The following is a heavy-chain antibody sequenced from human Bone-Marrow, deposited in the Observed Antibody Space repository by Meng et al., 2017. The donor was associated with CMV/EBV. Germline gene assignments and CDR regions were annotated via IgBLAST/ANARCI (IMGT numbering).Heavy chain of an antibody. D-gene: IGHD3-22*01. Sequence: GGSLRLSCAASGFTFSSYEMNWVRQAPGKGLEWVSYISSSGSTIYYADSVKGRFTISRDNSKNTLYLQMNSLRAEDTAVYYCAKDGALYYYDSSGYYGSGVSFDYWGQGTLVTVSS. CDR3: AKDGALYYYDSSGYYGSGVSFDY. V-gene: IGHV3-48*03. CDR1: GFTFSSYE. CDR2: ISSSGSTI. J-gene: IGHJ4*02.